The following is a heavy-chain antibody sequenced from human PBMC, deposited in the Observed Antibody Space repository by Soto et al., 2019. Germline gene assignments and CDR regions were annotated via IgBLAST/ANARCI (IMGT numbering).Heavy chain of an antibody. CDR3: ANQYSSGWYAAETLDY. Sequence: EVQLVESGGGLVQPGRSLRLSCAASGFTFDDYAMHWVRQAPGKGLEWVSGISWNSGSIGYADSVKGRFTISRDNAKTSLHMQMNSLRAEDTAMYYCANQYSSGWYAAETLDYGGQGTLVTVSS. CDR2: ISWNSGSI. J-gene: IGHJ4*02. D-gene: IGHD6-19*01. CDR1: GFTFDDYA. V-gene: IGHV3-9*01.